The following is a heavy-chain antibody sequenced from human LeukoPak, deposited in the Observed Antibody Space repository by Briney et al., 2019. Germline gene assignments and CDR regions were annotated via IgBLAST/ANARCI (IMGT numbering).Heavy chain of an antibody. D-gene: IGHD3-16*01. CDR3: ARGGVMSYYYYMDV. CDR1: GFTFSSYW. V-gene: IGHV3-7*03. Sequence: PPGGSLTLSCAASGFTFSSYWMSWVRQAPGKGLEWVANIKQDGSEKYYVDSVKGRFTISRDNAKNSLYLQMNSLRGEDTAVYYCARGGVMSYYYYMDVWGKGTTVTISS. CDR2: IKQDGSEK. J-gene: IGHJ6*03.